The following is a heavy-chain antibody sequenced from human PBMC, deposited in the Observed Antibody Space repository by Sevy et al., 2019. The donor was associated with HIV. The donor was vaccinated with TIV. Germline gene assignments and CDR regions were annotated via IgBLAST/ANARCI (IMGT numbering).Heavy chain of an antibody. Sequence: GGSLRLSCAASGFTFSSYEMNWVRQAPGKGLEWVSFISSSASTISYADSVKGRFTISRVNAKNSLYLQMNSLRADDTAINYCARDLPPSATTVAHFDYWGQGTLVTVSS. J-gene: IGHJ4*02. CDR2: ISSSASTI. D-gene: IGHD4-17*01. CDR3: ARDLPPSATTVAHFDY. V-gene: IGHV3-48*03. CDR1: GFTFSSYE.